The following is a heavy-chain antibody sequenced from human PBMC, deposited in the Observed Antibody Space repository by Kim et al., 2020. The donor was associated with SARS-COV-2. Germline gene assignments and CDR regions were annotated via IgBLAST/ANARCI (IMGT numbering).Heavy chain of an antibody. D-gene: IGHD3-10*02. CDR3: ARLTNYYVDR. V-gene: IGHV3-53*04. Sequence: GSKYRGGSVKGRFTSARHNSKNTVYLQMDSLRPEDRAVYNCARLTNYYVDRWGQGTLVTVSS. CDR2: GSK. J-gene: IGHJ5*02.